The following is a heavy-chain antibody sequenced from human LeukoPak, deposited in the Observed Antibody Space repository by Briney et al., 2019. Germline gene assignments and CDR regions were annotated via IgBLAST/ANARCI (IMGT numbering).Heavy chain of an antibody. CDR3: AKRVQYSSSWSHFDY. D-gene: IGHD6-13*01. Sequence: GGSLRLSCAASTFAFSFYAMSWVRQAPGEGLEWVSSISGSGGSTYYADSVKGRFTISRDNSKNTLYLQMNSLRAEDTAVYYCAKRVQYSSSWSHFDYWGRGTLVTVSS. V-gene: IGHV3-23*01. CDR2: ISGSGGST. CDR1: TFAFSFYA. J-gene: IGHJ4*02.